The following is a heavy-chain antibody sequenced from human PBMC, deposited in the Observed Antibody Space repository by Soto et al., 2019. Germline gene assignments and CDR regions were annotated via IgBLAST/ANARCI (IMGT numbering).Heavy chain of an antibody. V-gene: IGHV4-31*03. CDR2: IYYSGST. D-gene: IGHD3-3*01. CDR1: GGSISSGGYY. Sequence: SETLSLTCTVSGGSISSGGYYWSWIRQHPGKGLEWIGYIYYSGSTYYNPSLKSRVTISVDTSKNQFSLKLSSVTAADTTVYYCARDTYYDFWTHAFDIWGQGTMVTVSS. CDR3: ARDTYYDFWTHAFDI. J-gene: IGHJ3*02.